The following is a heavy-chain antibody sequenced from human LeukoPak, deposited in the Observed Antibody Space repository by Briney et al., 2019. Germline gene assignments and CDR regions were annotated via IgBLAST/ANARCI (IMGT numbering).Heavy chain of an antibody. J-gene: IGHJ4*02. V-gene: IGHV4-38-2*01. CDR1: GYSISSGYY. CDR3: ARHRRFLEWSLDY. CDR2: IYHSGST. Sequence: PSETLSLTCAVSGYSISSGYYWGWIRQPPGKGLGWIGSIYHSGSTYYNPSLKSRVTISVDTSKNQFSLKLSSVTAADTAVYYCARHRRFLEWSLDYWGQGTLVTVSS. D-gene: IGHD3-3*01.